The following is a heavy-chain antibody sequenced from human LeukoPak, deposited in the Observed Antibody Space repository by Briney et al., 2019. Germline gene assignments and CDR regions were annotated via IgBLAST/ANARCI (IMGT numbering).Heavy chain of an antibody. CDR3: AREPPIAAKDNGVDV. CDR2: IKQDGSEK. D-gene: IGHD6-6*01. J-gene: IGHJ6*02. Sequence: GGSLRLSCAASGFTFSSYWMSWVRQAPGKGLEWVANIKQDGSEKYYVDSVKGRFTISRDNAKNSLYLQMNSLRAEDTAVYYCAREPPIAAKDNGVDVWGQGTTVTVSS. V-gene: IGHV3-7*01. CDR1: GFTFSSYW.